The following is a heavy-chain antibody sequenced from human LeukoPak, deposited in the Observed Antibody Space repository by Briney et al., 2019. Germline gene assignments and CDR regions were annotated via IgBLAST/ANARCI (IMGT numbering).Heavy chain of an antibody. Sequence: HPGGSLRLSCAASGFTFSSYAIHWVRQAPGKGLEWVAVISYDGSNKYYADSVEGRFTISRDNSKNTLYLQMNSLRAEDTAVYYCAREIGSAVGSTDFDYWGQGTLITVSS. CDR3: AREIGSAVGSTDFDY. V-gene: IGHV3-30-3*01. D-gene: IGHD4-17*01. J-gene: IGHJ4*02. CDR1: GFTFSSYA. CDR2: ISYDGSNK.